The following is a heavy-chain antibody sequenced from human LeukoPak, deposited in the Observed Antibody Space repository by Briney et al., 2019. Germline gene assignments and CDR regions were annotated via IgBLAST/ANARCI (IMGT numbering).Heavy chain of an antibody. CDR2: IDPSGSYT. D-gene: IGHD3-16*01. V-gene: IGHV5-10-1*01. Sequence: GASLKISCQGSGYSFTNYWISWVRQMPGKGLEWMGRIDPSGSYTNYSPSFEGHVTISADNSITTASLQWSRLKASDTAIYYCARQQYSYASILYYWGQGTLVTVSS. CDR3: ARQQYSYASILYY. CDR1: GYSFTNYW. J-gene: IGHJ4*02.